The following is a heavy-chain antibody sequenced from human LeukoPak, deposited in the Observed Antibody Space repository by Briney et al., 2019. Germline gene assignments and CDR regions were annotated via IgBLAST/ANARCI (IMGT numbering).Heavy chain of an antibody. V-gene: IGHV3-7*04. Sequence: GGFLRLSCAASGFTFSSYWMSWVRQAPGKGLEWVANIKEDGSAKYSVDSVKGRFTISRDNAKNTLYLQMNSLRAEDTAVYYCARDSPGYGAYDLGWGQGTLVTVSS. CDR2: IKEDGSAK. CDR1: GFTFSSYW. D-gene: IGHD5-12*01. CDR3: ARDSPGYGAYDLG. J-gene: IGHJ4*02.